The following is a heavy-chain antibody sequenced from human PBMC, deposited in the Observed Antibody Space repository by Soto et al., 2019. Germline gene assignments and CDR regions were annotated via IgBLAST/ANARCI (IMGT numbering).Heavy chain of an antibody. J-gene: IGHJ5*01. D-gene: IGHD4-4*01. CDR2: IKNIADGATT. CDR1: GLTFNIDW. CDR3: TPDFPESSNVYT. Sequence: PGGSLRLSCAASGLTFNIDWMNWVRQASRKGLQWVGRIKNIADGATTDYSAPVKGRLTISRDDSRNTGSLQMNSLKTEDTAVYYCTPDFPESSNVYTLGQGTPVTVSS. V-gene: IGHV3-15*07.